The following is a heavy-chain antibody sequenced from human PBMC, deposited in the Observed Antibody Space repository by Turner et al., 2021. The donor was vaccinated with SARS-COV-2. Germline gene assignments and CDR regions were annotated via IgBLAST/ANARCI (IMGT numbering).Heavy chain of an antibody. CDR2: ISYDGSNK. J-gene: IGHJ4*02. D-gene: IGHD3-3*01. CDR1: GFTFSSYG. Sequence: QVQLVESGGGVVQPGRSLSLSCAPSGFTFSSYGMHWVRQGPGKGLEWVAVISYDGSNKYYADSVKGRFTISRDNSKNTLYLQMNSLRAEDTAVYYCAKDDNYDFWTGYYMYWGQGTLVTVSS. V-gene: IGHV3-30*18. CDR3: AKDDNYDFWTGYYMY.